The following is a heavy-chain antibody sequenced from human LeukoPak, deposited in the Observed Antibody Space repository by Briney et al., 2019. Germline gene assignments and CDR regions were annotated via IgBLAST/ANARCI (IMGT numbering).Heavy chain of an antibody. J-gene: IGHJ4*02. CDR3: ARDIDYGSGSFAL. CDR2: ISTTSSYI. CDR1: GFTFRSYS. Sequence: GGSLRLSCAASGFTFRSYSMNWVRQAPGKGLEWVSSISTTSSYIDYADSVKGRFTISRDNAKNSLYLQTNSLRAEDTAVYYCARDIDYGSGSFALWGQGTLVTVSS. V-gene: IGHV3-21*01. D-gene: IGHD3-10*01.